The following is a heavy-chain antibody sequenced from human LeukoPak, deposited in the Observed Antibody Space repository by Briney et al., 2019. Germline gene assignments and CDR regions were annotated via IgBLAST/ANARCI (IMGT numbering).Heavy chain of an antibody. CDR2: IYYTGST. V-gene: IGHV4-39*01. D-gene: IGHD4-23*01. J-gene: IGHJ6*03. CDR3: ARLHYGGNYGYYYYYMDV. CDR1: GGSISSSSYY. Sequence: MSSETLSLTCTVSGGSISSSSYYWGWIRQPPGKGLEWIGSIYYTGSTYYNPSLKGRVTISVDTSKNQFSLKLSSVTAADTAVYYCARLHYGGNYGYYYYYMDVWGKGTTVTISS.